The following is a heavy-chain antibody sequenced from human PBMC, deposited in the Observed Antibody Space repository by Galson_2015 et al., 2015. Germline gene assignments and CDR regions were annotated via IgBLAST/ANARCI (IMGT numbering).Heavy chain of an antibody. V-gene: IGHV1-69*04. J-gene: IGHJ6*03. CDR1: GGTFSSYA. D-gene: IGHD2-8*02. Sequence: SVKVSCKASGGTFSSYAISWVRQAPGQGLEWMGRIIPILGIANYAQKFQGRVTFTADKSTSTAYMELSSLRSEDTAVYYCATNDRRDRPPWSHYYYYYMDVWGKGTTVTVSS. CDR3: ATNDRRDRPPWSHYYYYYMDV. CDR2: IIPILGIA.